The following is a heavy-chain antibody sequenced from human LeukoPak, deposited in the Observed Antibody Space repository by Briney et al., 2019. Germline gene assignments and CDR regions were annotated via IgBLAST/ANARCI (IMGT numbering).Heavy chain of an antibody. Sequence: GGSLRLSCAASGFTFSSYSMNWVRQAPGKGLEWVSSISSSSSYIYYADSVKGRFTISRDNAKNSLYLQMNSLRAEDTAVYYCARASYYDILFGYFDYWGQGTLVTVSS. CDR3: ARASYYDILFGYFDY. D-gene: IGHD3-9*01. V-gene: IGHV3-21*01. J-gene: IGHJ4*02. CDR1: GFTFSSYS. CDR2: ISSSSSYI.